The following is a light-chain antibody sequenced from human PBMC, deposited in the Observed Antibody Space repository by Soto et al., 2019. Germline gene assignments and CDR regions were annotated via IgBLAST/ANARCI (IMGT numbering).Light chain of an antibody. CDR3: SSYTSSSSYV. V-gene: IGLV2-14*01. J-gene: IGLJ1*01. Sequence: QSVLTQPASVSGSPGQSITISCTGTSSDVGGYNYVSWYQQHQGKAPKLMIYEVSNRPSGVSNRFSGSKSGNTASLTISGLQAEDEADYYCSSYTSSSSYVFATGTKVTVL. CDR2: EVS. CDR1: SSDVGGYNY.